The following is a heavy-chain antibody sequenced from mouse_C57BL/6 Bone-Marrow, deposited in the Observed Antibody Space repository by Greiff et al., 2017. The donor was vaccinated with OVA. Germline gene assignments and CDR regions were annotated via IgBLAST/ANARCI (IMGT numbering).Heavy chain of an antibody. D-gene: IGHD2-5*01. V-gene: IGHV1-76*01. J-gene: IGHJ3*01. Sequence: QVQLQQSGAELVRPGASVKLSCKASGYTFTDYYINWVKQRPGQGLEWIARIYPGSGNTYYNEKFKGKATLTAEKSSSTAYMQRSSLTSEDSAVYFCALYSNYDGFAYWGQGTLVTVSA. CDR3: ALYSNYDGFAY. CDR2: IYPGSGNT. CDR1: GYTFTDYY.